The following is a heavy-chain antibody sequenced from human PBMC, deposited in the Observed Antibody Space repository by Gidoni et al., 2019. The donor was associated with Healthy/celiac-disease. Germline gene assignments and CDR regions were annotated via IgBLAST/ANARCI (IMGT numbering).Heavy chain of an antibody. D-gene: IGHD6-19*01. V-gene: IGHV4-34*01. CDR2: INHSGST. CDR3: ARSGAVANWFDP. J-gene: IGHJ5*02. CDR1: GWSFSGYY. Sequence: QVQLQQWGAGLLKPSEILSLTCAVYGWSFSGYYWSWICQAPGKGLEWIAEINHSGSTNYNPSLKSRVTISVDTSKNQFSLKLSSVTAADTAVYYCARSGAVANWFDPWGQGTLVTVSS.